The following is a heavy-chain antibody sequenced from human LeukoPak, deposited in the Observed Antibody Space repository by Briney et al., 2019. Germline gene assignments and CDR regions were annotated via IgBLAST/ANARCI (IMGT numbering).Heavy chain of an antibody. V-gene: IGHV4-31*03. CDR2: MYYRGST. Sequence: NPSQTLSLTCTVSGGSISSGNYYWSWIRQHPGKGLEWIGYMYYRGSTYYNPSLKSRVTISVDTSKNQFSLKLSSVTAADTAVYYCARSYGHGTNFDYWGQGTLVTVSS. CDR3: ARSYGHGTNFDY. D-gene: IGHD1-7*01. CDR1: GGSISSGNYY. J-gene: IGHJ4*02.